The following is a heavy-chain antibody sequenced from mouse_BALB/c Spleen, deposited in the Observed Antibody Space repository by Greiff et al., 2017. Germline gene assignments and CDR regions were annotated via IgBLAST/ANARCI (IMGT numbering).Heavy chain of an antibody. D-gene: IGHD2-2*01. CDR1: GFTFSSFG. CDR3: ARWGYYDAMDY. V-gene: IGHV5-17*02. J-gene: IGHJ4*01. Sequence: EVHLVESGGGLVQPGGSRKLSCAASGFTFSSFGMHWVRQAPEKGLEWVAYISSGSSTIYYADTVKGRFTISRDNPKNTLFLQMTSLRSEDTAMYYCARWGYYDAMDYWGQGTSVTVSS. CDR2: ISSGSSTI.